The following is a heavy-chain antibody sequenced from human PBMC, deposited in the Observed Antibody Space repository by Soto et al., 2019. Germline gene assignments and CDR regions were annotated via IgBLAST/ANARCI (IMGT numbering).Heavy chain of an antibody. J-gene: IGHJ4*02. V-gene: IGHV1-3*01. CDR1: GYTFTSYA. Sequence: ASVKVSCKASGYTFTSYAMHWVRQAPGQRLEWMGWINAGNGNTKYSQKFQGRVTITRDTSASTAYMELSSLRSEDTAVYYCAITFLYSSGSCYFVYWCQATLVTVSA. D-gene: IGHD6-19*01. CDR3: AITFLYSSGSCYFVY. CDR2: INAGNGNT.